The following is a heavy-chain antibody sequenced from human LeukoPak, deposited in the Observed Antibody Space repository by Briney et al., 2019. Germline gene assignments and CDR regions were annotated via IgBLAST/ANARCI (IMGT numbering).Heavy chain of an antibody. D-gene: IGHD3-9*01. CDR2: ISSSSSTI. Sequence: GGSLRLSCAASGFTFSSYSMNWVRQAPGKGLEWVSYISSSSSTIYYADSVKGRFTISRDNAKNSLYLQMNSLRAEDTAVYYCARFLLPYYYDILTGPADLTNYYMDVWGKGTTVSVSS. V-gene: IGHV3-48*01. CDR3: ARFLLPYYYDILTGPADLTNYYMDV. CDR1: GFTFSSYS. J-gene: IGHJ6*03.